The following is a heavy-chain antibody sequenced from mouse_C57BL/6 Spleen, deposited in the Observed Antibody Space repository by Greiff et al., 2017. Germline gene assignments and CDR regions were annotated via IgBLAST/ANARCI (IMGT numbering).Heavy chain of an antibody. Sequence: EVKLVESGGGLVKPGGSLKLSCAASGFTFSSYAMSWVRQTPEKRLEWVATISDGGSYTYYPDNVKGRFTISRDNAKNNLYLQMSHLTSEDTAMYYCARARYYGSSPLAMDYWGQGTSVTGSS. CDR3: ARARYYGSSPLAMDY. D-gene: IGHD1-1*01. CDR1: GFTFSSYA. V-gene: IGHV5-4*03. J-gene: IGHJ4*01. CDR2: ISDGGSYT.